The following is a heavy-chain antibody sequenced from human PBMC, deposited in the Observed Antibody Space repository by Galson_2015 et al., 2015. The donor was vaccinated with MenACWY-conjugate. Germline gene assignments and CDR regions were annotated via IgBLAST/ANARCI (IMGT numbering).Heavy chain of an antibody. CDR2: IGGSGNYI. J-gene: IGHJ5*02. D-gene: IGHD2-2*01. CDR3: AQYCSSTSCYAGKGA. Sequence: SLRLSCAASGFTFSSYSMNWVRQAPGKGLEWVSCIGGSGNYISYADSVKGRFTISRDNAKNTLYLQMNSLRAEDTAVYYCAQYCSSTSCYAGKGAWGQGTLVTVSS. V-gene: IGHV3-21*01. CDR1: GFTFSSYS.